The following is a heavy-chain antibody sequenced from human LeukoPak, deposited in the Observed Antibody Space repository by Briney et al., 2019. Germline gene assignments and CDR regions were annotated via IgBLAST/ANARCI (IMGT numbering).Heavy chain of an antibody. D-gene: IGHD3-22*01. CDR2: INPSGGST. J-gene: IGHJ6*02. CDR1: GYTFTSYY. V-gene: IGHV1-46*01. CDR3: ARGVRGMIVVVTYYYGMDV. Sequence: GASVKVSCKASGYTFTSYYMHWVRQAPGQGLEWMGIINPSGGSTSYAQKFRGRVTMTRDTSTSTVYMELSSLRSEDTAVYYCARGVRGMIVVVTYYYGMDVWGQGTTVTVSS.